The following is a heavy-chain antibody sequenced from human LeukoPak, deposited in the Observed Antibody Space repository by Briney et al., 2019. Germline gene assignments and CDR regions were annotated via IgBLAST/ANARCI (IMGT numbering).Heavy chain of an antibody. CDR1: EFTFSSYW. Sequence: QTGGSLRLSCAASEFTFSSYWMSWVRQAPGKGLEWVANIKQDGGQIYYLESVKGRFTVSRDNAKNSLYLQMNSLRAEDTAVYYCARLGARQMLGYWGQGTLVTVSS. V-gene: IGHV3-7*01. CDR3: ARLGARQMLGY. CDR2: IKQDGGQI. J-gene: IGHJ4*02. D-gene: IGHD3-16*01.